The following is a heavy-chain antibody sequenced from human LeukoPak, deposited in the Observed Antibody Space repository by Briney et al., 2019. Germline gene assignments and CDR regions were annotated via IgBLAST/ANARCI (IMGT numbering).Heavy chain of an antibody. J-gene: IGHJ4*02. CDR3: ARDDGYGDLDFDY. CDR2: IIPYNANT. D-gene: IGHD4-17*01. Sequence: GASVKVSCKASGYTFTNYGISWVRQAPGQGLEWMGLIIPYNANTNYAQNLQGRLTITTDTSTSTAYMALRSLGSDDTAVYYCARDDGYGDLDFDYWGQGTLVTVSS. CDR1: GYTFTNYG. V-gene: IGHV1-18*01.